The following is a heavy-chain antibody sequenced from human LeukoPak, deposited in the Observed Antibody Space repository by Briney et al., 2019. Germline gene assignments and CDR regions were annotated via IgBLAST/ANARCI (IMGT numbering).Heavy chain of an antibody. CDR2: VNPDNGDT. J-gene: IGHJ4*02. Sequence: ASVKVSCKASGYTFSKNYMHWVRQAPGQGLEWMGWVNPDNGDTKYERKFQGRVTMTRDTSISTAYMELTGLRSDDTAVYYCASPSLGSGKYYEYWGQGTLLTVSS. V-gene: IGHV1-2*02. D-gene: IGHD3-10*01. CDR1: GYTFSKNY. CDR3: ASPSLGSGKYYEY.